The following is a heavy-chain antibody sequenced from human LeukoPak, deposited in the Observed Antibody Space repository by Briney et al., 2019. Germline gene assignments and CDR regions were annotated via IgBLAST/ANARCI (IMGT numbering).Heavy chain of an antibody. D-gene: IGHD6-19*01. J-gene: IGHJ4*02. CDR1: GGSFSGYY. Sequence: SETLSLTCAVYGGSFSGYYWTWIRQCPGKGLEWIGEINHSGNTNYNPSLKSRVTLSVDTSKYQFSLKLTSVTAADTAIYYCARARGAEAVDSWGQGTLVTVSS. CDR3: ARARGAEAVDS. V-gene: IGHV4-34*01. CDR2: INHSGNT.